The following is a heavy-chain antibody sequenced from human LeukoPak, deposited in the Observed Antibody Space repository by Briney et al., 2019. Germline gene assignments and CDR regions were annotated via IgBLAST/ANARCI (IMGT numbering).Heavy chain of an antibody. CDR2: ISYDGSNK. Sequence: GGSLRLSCAASGFTFSSYAMHWVRQAPGKGLEWVAVISYDGSNKYYADSVKGRFTISRDNSKNTLYLQMNSLRAEDTAVYYCARGLGAPGYWGQGTLVTVSS. V-gene: IGHV3-30-3*01. CDR3: ARGLGAPGY. CDR1: GFTFSSYA. D-gene: IGHD1-26*01. J-gene: IGHJ4*02.